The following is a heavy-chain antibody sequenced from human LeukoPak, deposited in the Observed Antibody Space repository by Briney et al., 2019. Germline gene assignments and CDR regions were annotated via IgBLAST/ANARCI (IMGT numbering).Heavy chain of an antibody. CDR2: INPNSGGT. CDR3: ARAHLKYSGYDSVAY. V-gene: IGHV1-2*02. Sequence: ASVKVSCKASGYTFTGYYMHWVRPAPGQGLEWMGWINPNSGGTNYAQKFQGRVTMTRDTSISTAYMELSRLRSDDTAVYYCARAHLKYSGYDSVAYWGQGTLVTVSS. J-gene: IGHJ4*02. CDR1: GYTFTGYY. D-gene: IGHD5-12*01.